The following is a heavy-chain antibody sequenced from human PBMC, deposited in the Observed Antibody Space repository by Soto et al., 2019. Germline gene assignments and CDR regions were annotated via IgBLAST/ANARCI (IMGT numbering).Heavy chain of an antibody. V-gene: IGHV3-74*01. CDR2: INSDGSIT. D-gene: IGHD1-1*01. CDR1: GFTFSTYW. J-gene: IGHJ3*02. Sequence: GESLKISCAASGFTFSTYWMHWVRQAPGKGLVWVSRINSDGSITGYADSVKGRFTLSRDNAKNTLYLQMNSLRAEDTAVYYCARKTTGDSFDIWGQGTMVTVSS. CDR3: ARKTTGDSFDI.